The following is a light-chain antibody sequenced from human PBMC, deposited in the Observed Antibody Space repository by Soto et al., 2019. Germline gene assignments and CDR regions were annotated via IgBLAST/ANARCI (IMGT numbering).Light chain of an antibody. Sequence: QSALTQHASVSGSPGQSITISCTGTSSDVGTYNYVSWYQQPSGKAPKLMIYEVSNRPSGVSNRFSGSKSCNTASLTISGLQAEDEADDYFSAYTSSLNIYVFGSGTKLTVL. CDR1: SSDVGTYNY. CDR3: SAYTSSLNIYV. V-gene: IGLV2-14*01. J-gene: IGLJ1*01. CDR2: EVS.